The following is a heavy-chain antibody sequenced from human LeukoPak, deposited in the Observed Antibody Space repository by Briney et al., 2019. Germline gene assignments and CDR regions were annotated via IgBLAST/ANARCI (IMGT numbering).Heavy chain of an antibody. CDR3: ARGTLWSTQYYYGSGSPKEFDY. Sequence: GGSLRLSCAASGFTFSDHYMDWVRQAPGKGLEWVGRTRKKTNSYTTEYAASVKGRFTISRDDSKNSLYLQMNSLKAEDTAVYYCARGTLWSTQYYYGSGSPKEFDYWGQGTLVTVSS. D-gene: IGHD3-10*01. CDR2: TRKKTNSYTT. CDR1: GFTFSDHY. J-gene: IGHJ4*02. V-gene: IGHV3-72*01.